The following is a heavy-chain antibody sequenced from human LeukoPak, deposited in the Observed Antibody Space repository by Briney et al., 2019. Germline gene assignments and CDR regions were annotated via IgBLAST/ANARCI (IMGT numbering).Heavy chain of an antibody. V-gene: IGHV1-2*02. CDR2: INPNSGGT. J-gene: IGHJ5*02. CDR1: GYSFTDYY. CDR3: ARADRLHGGPYLIGP. Sequence: ASVKVSCKTSGYSFTDYYMLWVRQAPGQGLEWMGWINPNSGGTGSAQKFQGRVTMTRDTSITTVYKEVRWLTSDDTAIYYCARADRLHGGPYLIGPWGQGTLVTVSS. D-gene: IGHD2-21*01.